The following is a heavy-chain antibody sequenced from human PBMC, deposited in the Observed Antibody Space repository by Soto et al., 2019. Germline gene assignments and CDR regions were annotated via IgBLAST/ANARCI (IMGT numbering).Heavy chain of an antibody. Sequence: EVQLVESGGDLVQPGGSLRLSCAASGFTFSNYWMSGVRQAPGKGLEWVAKIKEDGSGRNYVDSVKGRFTISRDKAENPLYLQMNSLRAEEKAVYYCASARHIGPWGQGTLVTVSS. CDR2: IKEDGSGR. V-gene: IGHV3-7*01. CDR3: ASARHIGP. CDR1: GFTFSNYW. J-gene: IGHJ5*02. D-gene: IGHD2-21*01.